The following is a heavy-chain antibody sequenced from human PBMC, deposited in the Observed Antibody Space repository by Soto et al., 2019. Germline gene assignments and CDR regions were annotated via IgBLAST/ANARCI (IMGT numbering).Heavy chain of an antibody. CDR2: INPNSGGT. Sequence: XSVKVSCRGSVSTFTCYYINLVRQAPGQGLECMGWINPNSGGTNYSQKFQVWVTMTRDTSISTAYMELSRLRSDDTAVYYCARDRSVDGYNYVDYWGQGTLVTVSS. J-gene: IGHJ4*02. V-gene: IGHV1-2*04. CDR3: ARDRSVDGYNYVDY. D-gene: IGHD5-12*01. CDR1: VSTFTCYY.